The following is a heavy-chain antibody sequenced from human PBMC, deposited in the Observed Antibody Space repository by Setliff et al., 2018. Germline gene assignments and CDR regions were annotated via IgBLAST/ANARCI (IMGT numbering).Heavy chain of an antibody. CDR1: GFTFDDYT. Sequence: PGESLKISCAASGFTFDDYTMHWVRQAPGKGLEWVSLITWDGGSTFYADSVKGRFTISRDNRKNSLYLQMNSLTSEDTALYFCTKDGGRLRFVSHLDFWGQGTPVTVSS. J-gene: IGHJ4*02. CDR3: TKDGGRLRFVSHLDF. D-gene: IGHD3-3*01. V-gene: IGHV3-43*01. CDR2: ITWDGGST.